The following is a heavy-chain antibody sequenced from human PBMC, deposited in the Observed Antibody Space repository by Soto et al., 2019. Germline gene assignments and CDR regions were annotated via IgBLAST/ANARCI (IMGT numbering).Heavy chain of an antibody. D-gene: IGHD2-2*01. CDR1: GGSISSYY. CDR2: IYYSGST. CDR3: ARELDCSSTSCYDY. Sequence: SETLSLTCTVSGGSISSYYWSWIRQPPGKGLERIGYIYYSGSTNYNPSHKSRDTISVDTSKNQFSLKLSSVTAADTAVYFCARELDCSSTSCYDYWGQGTLVTVSS. V-gene: IGHV4-59*01. J-gene: IGHJ4*02.